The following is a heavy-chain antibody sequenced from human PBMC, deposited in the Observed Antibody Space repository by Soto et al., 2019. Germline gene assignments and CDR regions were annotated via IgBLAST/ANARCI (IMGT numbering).Heavy chain of an antibody. J-gene: IGHJ6*02. D-gene: IGHD3-16*01. CDR1: GFTFSDYY. V-gene: IGHV3-11*01. CDR2: ISNGGSFI. CDR3: ARHRYYEGSVPGYGMNV. Sequence: QVQLVESGGGLVKPGGSLRLSCAASGFTFSDYYMSWIRQATGKGLEYISYISNGGSFIYYADSVKGLFNISRDTAKTSLYLQMNSLRAEDTALYYCARHRYYEGSVPGYGMNVWGQGTTVTVSS.